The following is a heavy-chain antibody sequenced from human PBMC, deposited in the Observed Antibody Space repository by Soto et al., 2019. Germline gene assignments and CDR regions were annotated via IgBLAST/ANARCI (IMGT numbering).Heavy chain of an antibody. CDR3: ARILYDFWSGYLGNYYYYGMDV. CDR1: GYSFTSYW. CDR2: IYPGDSDT. D-gene: IGHD3-3*01. J-gene: IGHJ6*02. Sequence: GESLKISCKGSGYSFTSYWIGWVRQMPGKGLGWVGIIYPGDSDTRYSPSFQGQVTISADKSISTAYLQWSSLKASDTAMYYCARILYDFWSGYLGNYYYYGMDVWGQGTTVTVSS. V-gene: IGHV5-51*01.